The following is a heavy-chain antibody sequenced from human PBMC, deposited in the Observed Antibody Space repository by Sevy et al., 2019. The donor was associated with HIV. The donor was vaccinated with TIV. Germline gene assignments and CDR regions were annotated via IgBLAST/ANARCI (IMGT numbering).Heavy chain of an antibody. V-gene: IGHV3-30*02. J-gene: IGHJ3*02. CDR2: IRYDGSNK. CDR1: GFTFSSYG. D-gene: IGHD1-26*01. Sequence: GGSLRLSCAASGFTFSSYGMHWVRQAPGKGLEWVAFIRYDGSNKYYAYSVKCRFTISRDNSRNTLYLQMNNLRGEDTAVYYCAEDWGELADAFDIWGQGTMVTVSS. CDR3: AEDWGELADAFDI.